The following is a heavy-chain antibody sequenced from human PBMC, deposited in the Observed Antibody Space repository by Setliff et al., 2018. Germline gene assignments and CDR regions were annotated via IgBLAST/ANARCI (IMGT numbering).Heavy chain of an antibody. V-gene: IGHV3-7*03. CDR2: IRPDGSET. J-gene: IGHJ4*02. CDR1: GFTFGSFY. Sequence: GGSLRLSCAASGFTFGSFYMTWVRQAPGKGLEWVANIRPDGSETGSVDSVKGRFTISRDNAKNSLYLQMDSLRAEDTAVYYCARWVFGTSPRADWGQGTQVTVSS. D-gene: IGHD2-2*01. CDR3: ARWVFGTSPRAD.